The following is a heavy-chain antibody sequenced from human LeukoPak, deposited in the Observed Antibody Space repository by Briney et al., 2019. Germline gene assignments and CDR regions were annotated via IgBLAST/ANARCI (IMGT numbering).Heavy chain of an antibody. CDR3: ARGAVRGVMQFFDY. Sequence: PGGSLRLSCAASGFIFSNYGMHWVRQAPGKGLEGVAVIWYDGSKKYYADSVKGRFTISRDNSKNTLYMQMNSLRAEDTAVYYCARGAVRGVMQFFDYWGQGTLVTVSS. CDR1: GFIFSNYG. D-gene: IGHD3-10*01. J-gene: IGHJ4*02. CDR2: IWYDGSKK. V-gene: IGHV3-33*01.